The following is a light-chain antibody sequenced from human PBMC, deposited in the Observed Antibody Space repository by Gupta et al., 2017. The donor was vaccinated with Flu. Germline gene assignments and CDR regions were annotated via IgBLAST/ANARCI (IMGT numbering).Light chain of an antibody. J-gene: IGKJ2*02. CDR1: QEISNY. CDR2: DAS. CDR3: QQEDNLPCT. V-gene: IGKV1-33*01. Sequence: PSSLSASVGDRVTITCQASQEISNYLNWYQQKPGKAPKLLIYDASKVETGVPSRFSGSGSGTDFTFTISSLQPEDFATYYCQQEDNLPCTFGQGTKVEIK.